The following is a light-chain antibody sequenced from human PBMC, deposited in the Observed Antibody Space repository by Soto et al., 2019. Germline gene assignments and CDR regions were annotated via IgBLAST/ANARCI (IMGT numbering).Light chain of an antibody. CDR3: QSSDGSNHWV. CDR2: KDN. V-gene: IGLV6-57*04. J-gene: IGLJ3*02. CDR1: SGSIASNY. Sequence: NFMLTQAHSVSESPGKTVTISCVRSSGSIASNYVQWYQQRPGSAPTTLIYKDNQRPSGVPDRFSGSIDSSSNSASLTISGLKTEDEAEYYCQSSDGSNHWVFGGGTKLTVL.